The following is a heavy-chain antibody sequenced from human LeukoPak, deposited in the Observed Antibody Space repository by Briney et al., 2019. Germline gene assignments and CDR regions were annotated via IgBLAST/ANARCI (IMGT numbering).Heavy chain of an antibody. CDR2: IIPIFGTA. CDR3: ARGPPPDYYDSSGYYIFDY. V-gene: IGHV1-69*13. CDR1: GGTFSSYA. D-gene: IGHD3-22*01. Sequence: SVKVSCKASGGTFSSYAISWVRQAPGQGLEWMGGIIPIFGTANYAQKFQGRVTITADESTSTAYMELSSLRSEDTGVYYCARGPPPDYYDSSGYYIFDYWGQGTLVTVSS. J-gene: IGHJ4*02.